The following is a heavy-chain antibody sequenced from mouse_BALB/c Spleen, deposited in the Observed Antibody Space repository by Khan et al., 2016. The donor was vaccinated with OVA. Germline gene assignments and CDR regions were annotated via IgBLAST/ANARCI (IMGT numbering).Heavy chain of an antibody. Sequence: QVRLQQSGAELAKPGASVKMSCKASGYTFTTYWMRWVKQRPGQGLEWIGYINPTSGFTDYNQKFKDKATLPADKSSSTAYMQLSSLTSDDSAVYYCARDRIDYWGQGTTLTVSS. CDR2: INPTSGFT. CDR3: ARDRIDY. V-gene: IGHV1-7*01. CDR1: GYTFTTYW. J-gene: IGHJ2*01.